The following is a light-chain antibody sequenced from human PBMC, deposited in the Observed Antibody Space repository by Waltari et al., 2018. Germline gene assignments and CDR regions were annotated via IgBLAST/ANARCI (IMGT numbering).Light chain of an antibody. CDR1: SSDVGGYNS. V-gene: IGLV2-14*01. CDR2: EVS. Sequence: QSALTQPASVSGSPGQSITISCAGTSSDVGGYNSVSWYQQHPGKAPKVMIYEVSNRPSGVSNRFSGSKSGNTASLTISGLQAEDEADYYCSSYTSSSILVFGGGTKVTVL. J-gene: IGLJ2*01. CDR3: SSYTSSSILV.